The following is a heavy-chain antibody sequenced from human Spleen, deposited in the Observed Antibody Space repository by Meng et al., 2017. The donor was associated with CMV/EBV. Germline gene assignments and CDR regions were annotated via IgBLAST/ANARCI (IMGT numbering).Heavy chain of an antibody. CDR3: ASFDHIPRRNYFDY. J-gene: IGHJ4*02. CDR1: GGSRSSGNYY. Sequence: SGPGLSQPTQTLSLTCTVIGGSRSSGNYYWSWIRQPPGKGLEWIGYIHHSGSANYNPSLKSRVSISVDTSKNHFSLNLNSMTAADTAVYYCASFDHIPRRNYFDYWGQGTLVTVSS. D-gene: IGHD2-21*01. V-gene: IGHV4-30-4*01. CDR2: IHHSGSA.